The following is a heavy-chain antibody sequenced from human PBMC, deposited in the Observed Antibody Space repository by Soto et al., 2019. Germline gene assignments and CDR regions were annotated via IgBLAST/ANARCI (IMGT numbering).Heavy chain of an antibody. CDR2: IHSSGTF. V-gene: IGHV4-4*07. Sequence: PSETLSLTCTVSGASISNAYWSWIRQAAGKRLEWIGRIHSSGTFNYNPSLKSRVSISRDTSKNQISLKLSSVTAADTAVYYCARHITRDIYDRPSSSSPFDYWGQGTLVTVSS. CDR3: ARHITRDIYDRPSSSSPFDY. D-gene: IGHD6-6*01. J-gene: IGHJ4*02. CDR1: GASISNAY.